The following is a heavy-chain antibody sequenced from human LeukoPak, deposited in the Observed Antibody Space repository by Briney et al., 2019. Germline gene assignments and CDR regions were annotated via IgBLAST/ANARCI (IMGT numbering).Heavy chain of an antibody. CDR2: ISGSGSST. D-gene: IGHD6-13*01. J-gene: IGHJ4*02. V-gene: IGHV3-23*01. CDR3: AKGSRSSGGHYFDY. CDR1: GFTFSSFA. Sequence: PGGSLRLSCAASGFTFSSFAMSWVRQAPGMGLEWVSAISGSGSSTYNADSVKGRFTISRDNSKNTLYLQMNSLRAEDTALYYCAKGSRSSGGHYFDYWGQGTLVTVSS.